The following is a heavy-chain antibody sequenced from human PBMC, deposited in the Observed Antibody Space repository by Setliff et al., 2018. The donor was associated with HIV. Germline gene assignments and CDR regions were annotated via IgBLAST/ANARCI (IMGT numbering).Heavy chain of an antibody. D-gene: IGHD2-2*01. Sequence: PGGSLRLSCAASGFTFGDYGMSWVRQTPGRGLESVAFIRIKSYGGPTEYASSVKGRFTLSRDDSGNIAYLQMDSLRIEDTGIYYCGRGSTVPNAKYYFDFWGQGTLVTVSS. CDR2: IRIKSYGGPT. CDR3: GRGSTVPNAKYYFDF. V-gene: IGHV3-49*04. J-gene: IGHJ4*02. CDR1: GFTFGDYG.